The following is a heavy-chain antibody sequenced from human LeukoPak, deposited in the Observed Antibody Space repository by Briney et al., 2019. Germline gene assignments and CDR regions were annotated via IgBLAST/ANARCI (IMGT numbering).Heavy chain of an antibody. CDR3: ARGTMVRGVIINDNWFDP. D-gene: IGHD3-10*01. Sequence: PSETLSLTCTVSGVSISSHYWSWIRQPPGKGLEWIGYIYYSGSTNYNPSLKSRVTISVDTSKNQFSLKLSSVTAADTAVYYCARGTMVRGVIINDNWFDPWGQGTLVTVSS. J-gene: IGHJ5*02. V-gene: IGHV4-59*11. CDR2: IYYSGST. CDR1: GVSISSHY.